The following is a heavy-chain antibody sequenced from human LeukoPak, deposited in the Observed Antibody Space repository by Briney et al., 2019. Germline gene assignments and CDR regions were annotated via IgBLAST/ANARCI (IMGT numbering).Heavy chain of an antibody. CDR1: GFTFSSYS. J-gene: IGHJ4*02. D-gene: IGHD5-12*01. Sequence: GGSLRLSCAASGFTFSSYSMNWVRQAPGKGLEWVSSISSSSSYIYYADSVKGRFTISRDNAKNSLYLQMNSLRAEDTAVYYCARDRDGLRPSYYFDYWGQGTLVTVSS. CDR2: ISSSSSYI. V-gene: IGHV3-21*01. CDR3: ARDRDGLRPSYYFDY.